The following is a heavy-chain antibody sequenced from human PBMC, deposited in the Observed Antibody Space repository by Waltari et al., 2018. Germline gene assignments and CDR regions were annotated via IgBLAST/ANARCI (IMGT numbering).Heavy chain of an antibody. CDR3: ARGARRTTVTTGWWYFDL. J-gene: IGHJ2*01. CDR2: SNSDGSST. CDR1: EFTYSMYW. D-gene: IGHD4-17*01. Sequence: EVQLVESGGGLVQPGGSLRLSCAAPEFTYSMYWMHRVRQAPGKGLVWVSRSNSDGSSTSYADSVKGRFTISKDNAKNTVYLQMNSLRAEDTAIYYCARGARRTTVTTGWWYFDLWGRGTLVTVSS. V-gene: IGHV3-74*01.